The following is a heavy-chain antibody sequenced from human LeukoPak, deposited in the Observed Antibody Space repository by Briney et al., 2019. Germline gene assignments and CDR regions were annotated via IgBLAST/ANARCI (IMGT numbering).Heavy chain of an antibody. CDR1: GGNFKNFG. V-gene: IGHV1-69*13. J-gene: IGHJ4*02. Sequence: SVEVSCKTSGGNFKNFGIAWVRQAPRQGREWMGGLLPLFGRTDYAQKFRDRLRINADEFTSTAYMELTNLRPEDTALYFCARGGPPAAVRAYFYSWGQGTQVTVSS. CDR2: LLPLFGRT. D-gene: IGHD2-2*01. CDR3: ARGGPPAAVRAYFYS.